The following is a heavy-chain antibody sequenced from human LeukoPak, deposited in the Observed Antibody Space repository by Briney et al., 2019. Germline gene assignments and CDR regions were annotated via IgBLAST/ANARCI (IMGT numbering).Heavy chain of an antibody. CDR3: ARDHLPGGSGSYYLYFDY. J-gene: IGHJ4*02. CDR1: GYTFTNYG. CDR2: ISAYNGNT. Sequence: ASVKVSCKASGYTFTNYGISWVRQAPGQGLEWMGWISAYNGNTNYAQKLQGRVTMTTDTSTSTAYMELRSLRSDDTAVYYCARDHLPGGSGSYYLYFDYWGQGTLVTVSS. V-gene: IGHV1-18*01. D-gene: IGHD3-10*01.